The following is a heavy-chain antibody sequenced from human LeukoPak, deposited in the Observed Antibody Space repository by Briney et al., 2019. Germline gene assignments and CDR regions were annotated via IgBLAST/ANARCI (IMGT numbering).Heavy chain of an antibody. CDR3: ARESETSRRFYAP. V-gene: IGHV5-51*01. D-gene: IGHD2-2*01. Sequence: HGESLKISCTGSGYTFSNYWIGWVRQMPGKGLEWMGIIYPGDSDATYSPSFRGQVTFSVDESGTTVYLEWTSLKASDTAMYFCARESETSRRFYAPWGQGTLVTVSS. CDR2: IYPGDSDA. CDR1: GYTFSNYW. J-gene: IGHJ5*02.